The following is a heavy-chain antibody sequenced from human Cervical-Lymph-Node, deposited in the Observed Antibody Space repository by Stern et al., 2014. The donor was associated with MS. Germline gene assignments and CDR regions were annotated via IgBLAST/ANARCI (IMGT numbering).Heavy chain of an antibody. J-gene: IGHJ6*02. CDR3: ARGELKEGLVRGMDV. CDR2: TILIFGTA. D-gene: IGHD1-26*01. Sequence: VHLVESGAEVKKPGSSVKVSCKASGGTFRSYSISWVRQAPGQGLEWLVGTILIFGTANYAQKFKGRVTITADEATSTAYMELSSLRSEDTAVYYCARGELKEGLVRGMDVWGQGTTVTVSS. CDR1: GGTFRSYS. V-gene: IGHV1-69*01.